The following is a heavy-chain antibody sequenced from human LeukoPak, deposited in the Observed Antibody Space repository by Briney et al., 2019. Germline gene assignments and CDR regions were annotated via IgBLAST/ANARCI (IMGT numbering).Heavy chain of an antibody. D-gene: IGHD6-13*01. CDR3: AKRVGYGYGMDV. CDR2: IDRGGST. CDR1: GFSVSSND. J-gene: IGHJ6*02. V-gene: IGHV3-53*01. Sequence: GGSLRLSCEASGFSVSSNDMSWVRQAPGKGLECVSVIDRGGSTFYADSVKGRSTISRDNSKNTLYLQMNSLRVEDTAEFYCAKRVGYGYGMDVWGQGTTVTVSS.